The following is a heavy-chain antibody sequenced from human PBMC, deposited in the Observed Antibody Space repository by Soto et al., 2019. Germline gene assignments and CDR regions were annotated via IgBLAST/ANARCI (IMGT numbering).Heavy chain of an antibody. J-gene: IGHJ6*02. CDR3: AKSSGSFPYGMDV. CDR2: ISGSGGST. V-gene: IGHV3-23*01. CDR1: GFTFSSYA. Sequence: HPVGSLRLSCAASGFTFSSYAMSWVRQAPGKGLEWVSAISGSGGSTYYADSVKGRFTISRDNSKNTLYLQMNSLRAEDTAVYYCAKSSGSFPYGMDVWGQGTTVTVSS. D-gene: IGHD1-26*01.